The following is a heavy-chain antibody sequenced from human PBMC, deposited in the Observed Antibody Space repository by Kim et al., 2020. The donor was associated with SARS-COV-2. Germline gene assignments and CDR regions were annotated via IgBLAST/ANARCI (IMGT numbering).Heavy chain of an antibody. D-gene: IGHD3-22*01. CDR2: IIPIFGTA. CDR1: GGTFSSYA. Sequence: SVKVSCKASGGTFSSYAISWVRQAPGQGLEWMGGIIPIFGTANYAQKFQGRVTITADESTSTAYMELSSLRSEDTAVYYCARASPPSYYYDSSGYYYSDYWGQGTLVTVSS. CDR3: ARASPPSYYYDSSGYYYSDY. V-gene: IGHV1-69*13. J-gene: IGHJ4*02.